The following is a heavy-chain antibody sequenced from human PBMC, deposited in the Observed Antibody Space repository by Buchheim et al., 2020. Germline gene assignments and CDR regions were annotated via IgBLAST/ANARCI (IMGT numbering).Heavy chain of an antibody. V-gene: IGHV1-46*01. Sequence: QVQLVQPGAEVKKPGASVKVSCKASGYTFTSYYMHWVRQAPGQGFDGMGIINPSGGSTSYAQKFQGRVTMTRDTTRSTVNMGLSSLRAEDTAVYYCARPFMVRGVSWIYYFDYWGQGTL. CDR3: ARPFMVRGVSWIYYFDY. CDR1: GYTFTSYY. J-gene: IGHJ4*02. D-gene: IGHD3-10*01. CDR2: INPSGGST.